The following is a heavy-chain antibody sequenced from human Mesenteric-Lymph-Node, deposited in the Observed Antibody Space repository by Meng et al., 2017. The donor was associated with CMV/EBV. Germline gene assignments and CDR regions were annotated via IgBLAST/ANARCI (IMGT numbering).Heavy chain of an antibody. D-gene: IGHD1-26*01. CDR3: TRGNSGNFDY. Sequence: ASVKVSCKASGYTFSVYYMHWLRQAPGQGLECMGWISPNNGDTNYAQKFQGRVTMTRDTSINAAYMELSRLPTADTAVYYCTRGNSGNFDYWGQGTLVTVSS. CDR2: ISPNNGDT. J-gene: IGHJ4*02. CDR1: GYTFSVYY. V-gene: IGHV1-2*02.